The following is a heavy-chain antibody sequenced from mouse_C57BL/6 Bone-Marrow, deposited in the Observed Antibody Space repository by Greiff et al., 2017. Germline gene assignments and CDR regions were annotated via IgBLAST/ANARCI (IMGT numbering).Heavy chain of an antibody. CDR2: IYPGDGDT. V-gene: IGHV1-82*01. D-gene: IGHD1-1*01. CDR3: ARCYSSCYREYFDV. CDR1: GYAFSSSW. J-gene: IGHJ1*03. Sequence: VQLQQSGPELVKPGASVKISCKASGYAFSSSWMNWVKQRPGKGLEWIGRIYPGDGDTNYNGKFKGKATLTADKSSSTAFMQLSNLTSEDSAVYFCARCYSSCYREYFDVWGTGTTVTVSS.